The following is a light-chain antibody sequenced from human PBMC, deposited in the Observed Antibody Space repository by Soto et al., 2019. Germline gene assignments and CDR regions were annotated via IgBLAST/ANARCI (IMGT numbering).Light chain of an antibody. Sequence: SALTQPGSVSGTRGQAITVSCSGTSSDIGAHNFVSWYQQHPGKAPKLIIYAVITRPSVVSDRFSGSKSGNTASLTISGLQSEDEADYYCNSYTTSNTFVFGSGTKVTVL. V-gene: IGLV2-14*03. CDR1: SSDIGAHNF. CDR2: AVI. J-gene: IGLJ1*01. CDR3: NSYTTSNTFV.